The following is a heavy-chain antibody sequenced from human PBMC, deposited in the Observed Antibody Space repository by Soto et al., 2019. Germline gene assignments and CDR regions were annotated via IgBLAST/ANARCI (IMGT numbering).Heavy chain of an antibody. V-gene: IGHV3-21*06. Sequence: EARLVESGGGLVKPGGSLRLSCAASGFTFGSWSMNWVRQAPGKGLEWVSYISSGSTYMKYADSVQGRFTVSRDNANSLLFLQMNSLRFEDTAVYYCARERDPFDIRGQGTMVTVSS. CDR3: ARERDPFDI. CDR2: ISSGSTYM. J-gene: IGHJ3*02. CDR1: GFTFGSWS.